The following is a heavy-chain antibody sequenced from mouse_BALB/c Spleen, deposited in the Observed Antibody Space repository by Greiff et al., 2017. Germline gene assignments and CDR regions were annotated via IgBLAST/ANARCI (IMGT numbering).Heavy chain of an antibody. Sequence: EVHLVESGGGLVQPGGSLRLSCATSGFTFTDYYMSWVRQPPGKALEWLGFIRNKANGYTTEYSASVKGRFTISRDNSQSILYLQMNTLRAEDSATYDGARAYYYGSSYAMDYWGQGTSVTVSS. CDR1: GFTFTDYY. CDR2: IRNKANGYTT. D-gene: IGHD1-1*01. J-gene: IGHJ4*01. CDR3: ARAYYYGSSYAMDY. V-gene: IGHV7-3*02.